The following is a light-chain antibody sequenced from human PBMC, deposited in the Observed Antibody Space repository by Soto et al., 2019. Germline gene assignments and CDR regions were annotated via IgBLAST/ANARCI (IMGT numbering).Light chain of an antibody. V-gene: IGKV3-15*01. J-gene: IGKJ1*01. CDR1: QGVSSN. CDR3: QQYNNWPLT. CDR2: GAS. Sequence: EIVMTQSPATLSVSPGERATLSCRASQGVSSNLAWYQQTPGQAPRLLIYGASTRATGIPARFSGSGSGTEFTLTISSLQSEDFAVYYCQQYNNWPLTFGQGTKVDIK.